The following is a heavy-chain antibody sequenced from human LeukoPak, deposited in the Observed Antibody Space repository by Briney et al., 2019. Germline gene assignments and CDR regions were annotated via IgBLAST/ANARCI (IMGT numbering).Heavy chain of an antibody. Sequence: ASVKVSCKASGGTFSSYAISWVRQAPGQGLEWMGGIIPIFGTANYAQKFQGRVTITADESTSTAYMELSSLRSEDTAVYYCARDRITGIVGATTDGWFDPWGQGTLVTVSS. CDR2: IIPIFGTA. CDR1: GGTFSSYA. CDR3: ARDRITGIVGATTDGWFDP. D-gene: IGHD1-26*01. J-gene: IGHJ5*02. V-gene: IGHV1-69*13.